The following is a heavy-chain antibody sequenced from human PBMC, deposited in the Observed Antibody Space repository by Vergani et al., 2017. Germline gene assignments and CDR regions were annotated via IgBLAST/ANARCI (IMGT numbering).Heavy chain of an antibody. V-gene: IGHV3-23*01. D-gene: IGHD4-17*01. Sequence: DVQLLESGGGLVQPGGSLRLSCAASGFTFSSYAMSWVRQAPGKGLEWVSAISGSGGSTYYADSVKGRFTISRDNSKNTLYLQMNSLRAEDMAVYYCAKDLGSRYGDYERSFDYWGQGTLVTVSS. CDR3: AKDLGSRYGDYERSFDY. CDR2: ISGSGGST. J-gene: IGHJ4*02. CDR1: GFTFSSYA.